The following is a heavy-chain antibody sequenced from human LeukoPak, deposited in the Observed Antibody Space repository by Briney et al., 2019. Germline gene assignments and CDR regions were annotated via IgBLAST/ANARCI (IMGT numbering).Heavy chain of an antibody. CDR3: AREYHFWRYLDY. D-gene: IGHD3-3*01. J-gene: IGHJ4*02. Sequence: GGSLRLSCAASGFTLSSYWMRWVRQAPGKGWEWEAKIKQEGSDKYYVDSVKGRFKMSKDNAKKLLFLEMSSLRAEDTAVYYCAREYHFWRYLDYWGQGSLVTVSS. V-gene: IGHV3-7*01. CDR2: IKQEGSDK. CDR1: GFTLSSYW.